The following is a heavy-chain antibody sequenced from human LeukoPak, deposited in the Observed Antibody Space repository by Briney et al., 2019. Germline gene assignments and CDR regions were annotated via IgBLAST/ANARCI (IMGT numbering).Heavy chain of an antibody. CDR3: ASTSGCSGGSCYPTWFDP. V-gene: IGHV4-59*11. CDR2: ISYTGST. Sequence: SETLSLTCTVSGGSISSHYWAWIRQPPGKGLEWIGYISYTGSTNYNPSLKSRVTISVDTSKNQFSLKLSSVTAADTALYYCASTSGCSGGSCYPTWFDPWGQGTLVTVSS. J-gene: IGHJ5*02. D-gene: IGHD2-15*01. CDR1: GGSISSHY.